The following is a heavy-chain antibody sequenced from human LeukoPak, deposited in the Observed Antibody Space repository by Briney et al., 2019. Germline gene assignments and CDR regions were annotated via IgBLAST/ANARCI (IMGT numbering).Heavy chain of an antibody. V-gene: IGHV1-69*05. CDR1: GGTFSSYA. J-gene: IGHJ4*02. D-gene: IGHD5-24*01. Sequence: GASVKVSCKASGGTFSSYAISWVRQAPGQGLEWMGGIIPIFGTANYAQKFQGRVTITTDESTSTAYMELSSLRSEDTAVYYCAKGRDGYNPLDYWGQGTLGTVSA. CDR2: IIPIFGTA. CDR3: AKGRDGYNPLDY.